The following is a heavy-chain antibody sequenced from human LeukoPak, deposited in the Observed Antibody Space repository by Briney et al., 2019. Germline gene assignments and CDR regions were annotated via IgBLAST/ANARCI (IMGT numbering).Heavy chain of an antibody. CDR1: GGSFSGYY. CDR2: INHSGST. Sequence: SETLSLTCAVYGGSFSGYYWSWIRQPPGKGLEWIGEINHSGSTNYNPSLKSRVTISVDTSKNQFSLKLSSVTAADTAVYYCARLKISWLQLTYDYWGQGTLVTVSS. J-gene: IGHJ4*02. CDR3: ARLKISWLQLTYDY. D-gene: IGHD5-24*01. V-gene: IGHV4-34*01.